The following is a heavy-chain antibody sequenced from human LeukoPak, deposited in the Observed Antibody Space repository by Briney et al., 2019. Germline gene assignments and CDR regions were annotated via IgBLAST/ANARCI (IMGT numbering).Heavy chain of an antibody. D-gene: IGHD2-2*01. CDR3: AKYGSSNWFDS. J-gene: IGHJ5*01. V-gene: IGHV3-23*01. Sequence: GGSLRLSCAASGFTFTHYAMTWVRRAPGKGLEWVSTISSGGDSTYHADSVKGRFTISRDNSKNIVFLQMNTLRAEDTAVYYCAKYGSSNWFDSWGQGTLVTVSS. CDR2: ISSGGDST. CDR1: GFTFTHYA.